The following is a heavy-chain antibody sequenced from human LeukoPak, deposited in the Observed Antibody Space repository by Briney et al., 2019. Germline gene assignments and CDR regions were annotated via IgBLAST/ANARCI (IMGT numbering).Heavy chain of an antibody. V-gene: IGHV3-30*18. Sequence: GGSLRLSCAASGFTFSSYGMHWVRQAPGKGLEWVAVISYDGSNKYYADSVKGRFTISRDNSKNTLYLQMNSLRAEDTAVYYCAKDFFPEVGATRADYWGQGTLVTVSS. CDR3: AKDFFPEVGATRADY. J-gene: IGHJ4*02. CDR1: GFTFSSYG. D-gene: IGHD1-26*01. CDR2: ISYDGSNK.